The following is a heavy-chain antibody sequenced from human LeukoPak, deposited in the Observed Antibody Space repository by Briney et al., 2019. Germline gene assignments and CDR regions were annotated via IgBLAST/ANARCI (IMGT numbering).Heavy chain of an antibody. CDR2: IYYTGST. V-gene: IGHV4-39*01. CDR1: GGSISSSSYY. CDR3: ARGGVGDYVWGSYRYTPDGAFDI. D-gene: IGHD3-16*02. J-gene: IGHJ3*02. Sequence: SETLSLTCTVSGGSISSSSYYWGWIRQPPGKGLEFIGNIYYTGSTYYNPSLKSRVTISVDTSKSQFSLRLSSVTAADTAVYYCARGGVGDYVWGSYRYTPDGAFDIWGQGTMVTVSS.